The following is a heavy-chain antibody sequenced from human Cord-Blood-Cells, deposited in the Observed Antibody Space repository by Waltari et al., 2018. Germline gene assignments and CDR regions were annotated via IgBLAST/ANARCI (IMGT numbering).Heavy chain of an antibody. V-gene: IGHV4-39*01. CDR2: IYYSGST. J-gene: IGHJ5*02. Sequence: QLQLQESGPGLVKPSETLSLTCTVSGGSISSSSYYWGWIRQPPGKGLEWIGSIYYSGSTYYTPSLKSRVTISVDTSKNQFSLKLSSVTAADTAVYYCARLDSGSYDENWFDPWGQGTLVTVSS. D-gene: IGHD1-26*01. CDR1: GGSISSSSYY. CDR3: ARLDSGSYDENWFDP.